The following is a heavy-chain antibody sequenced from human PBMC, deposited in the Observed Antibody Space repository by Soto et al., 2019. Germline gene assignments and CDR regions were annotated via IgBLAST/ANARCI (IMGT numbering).Heavy chain of an antibody. D-gene: IGHD6-6*01. CDR2: IIPIFGTA. V-gene: IGHV1-69*13. CDR1: GGTFSSYA. CDR3: ASGDQGIAARPPSFG. J-gene: IGHJ4*02. Sequence: ASVKVSCKASGGTFSSYAISWVRQAPGQGLEWMGGIIPIFGTANYAQKFQGRVTITADESTSAAYMELSSLRSEDTAVYYCASGDQGIAARPPSFGWGQGTLVTVSS.